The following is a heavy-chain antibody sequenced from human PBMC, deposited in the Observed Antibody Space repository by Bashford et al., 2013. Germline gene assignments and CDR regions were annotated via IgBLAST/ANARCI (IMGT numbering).Heavy chain of an antibody. J-gene: IGHJ5*02. Sequence: VRQAPGKGLVWVSRIDSDGKNTIYADSVKGRFTVSRDNAKNSLYLQMNSLRAEDTALYHCARDLGGSGSYSGWFDPWGQGTLVTVSS. CDR3: ARDLGGSGSYSGWFDP. V-gene: IGHV3-74*01. D-gene: IGHD3-10*01. CDR2: IDSDGKNT.